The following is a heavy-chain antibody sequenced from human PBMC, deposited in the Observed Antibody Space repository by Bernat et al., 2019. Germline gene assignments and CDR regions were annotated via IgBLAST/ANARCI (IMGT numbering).Heavy chain of an antibody. J-gene: IGHJ6*02. V-gene: IGHV3-30-3*01. CDR2: ISYDGSNK. Sequence: VQLVESGGGLVQPGGSLRVSCAASGFSFSSYWMHWVRQAPGEGLVWVAVISYDGSNKYYADSVQGRFTISRDNSKNTLYLQMNSLRAEDTAVYYCARGSHRPTWIQDYYYGMDVWGQGTTVTVSS. D-gene: IGHD5-18*01. CDR1: GFSFSSYW. CDR3: ARGSHRPTWIQDYYYGMDV.